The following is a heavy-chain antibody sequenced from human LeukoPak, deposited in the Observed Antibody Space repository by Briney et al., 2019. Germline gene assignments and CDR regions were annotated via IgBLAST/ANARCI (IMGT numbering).Heavy chain of an antibody. V-gene: IGHV4-59*01. Sequence: SETLSLTCTVYGGSISSYYWSWIRQPPGKGLEWIGYIYYSGSTNYNPSLKSRVTISVDTPKNQFSLKLSSVTAADTAVYYCARGSGYCSSTSCYGFDPWGQGTLVTVSS. CDR3: ARGSGYCSSTSCYGFDP. CDR1: GGSISSYY. J-gene: IGHJ5*02. CDR2: IYYSGST. D-gene: IGHD2-2*01.